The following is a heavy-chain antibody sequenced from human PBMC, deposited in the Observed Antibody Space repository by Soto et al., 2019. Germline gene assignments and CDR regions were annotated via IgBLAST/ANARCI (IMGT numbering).Heavy chain of an antibody. J-gene: IGHJ6*02. CDR1: GYTFTSYA. CDR2: INTNTGNP. Sequence: QVQLVQSGSELKKPGASVKVSCKASGYTFTSYAMNWVRQAPGQGLEWMGWINTNTGNPTYAQGFTGRFVFSLDTSVSTAYLQICSLTAEDTAVYYCPRGYGSSGYSIYYYYGMDVWGHGTTVTVSS. V-gene: IGHV7-4-1*01. CDR3: PRGYGSSGYSIYYYYGMDV. D-gene: IGHD3-22*01.